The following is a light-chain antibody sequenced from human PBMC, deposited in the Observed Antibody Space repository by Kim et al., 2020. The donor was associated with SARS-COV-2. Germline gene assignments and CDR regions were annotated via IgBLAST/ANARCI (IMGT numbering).Light chain of an antibody. CDR2: QVN. CDR3: PAWDGRAYVV. J-gene: IGLJ2*01. CDR1: ELMDEF. Sequence: SPGQTARTTCSGDELMDEFAYWYQQKPGQSPVVVIYQVNKPPSGIPERFYCPNSGKTATLTISWTQAMDGAGYYCPAWDGRAYVVFGGGTQLTVL. V-gene: IGLV3-1*01.